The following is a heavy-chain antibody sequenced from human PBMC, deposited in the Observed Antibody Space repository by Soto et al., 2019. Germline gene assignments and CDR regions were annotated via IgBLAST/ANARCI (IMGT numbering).Heavy chain of an antibody. CDR1: GFTFDDYA. V-gene: IGHV3-43D*03. CDR2: ISWDGGST. CDR3: AKGSGYYYYYGMDV. Sequence: LSLTCAASGFTFDDYAMHWVRQAPGKGLEWVSLISWDGGSTYYADSVKGRFTISRDNSKNSLYLQMNSLRAEDTALYYCAKGSGYYYYYGMDVWGQGTTVTVSS. J-gene: IGHJ6*02.